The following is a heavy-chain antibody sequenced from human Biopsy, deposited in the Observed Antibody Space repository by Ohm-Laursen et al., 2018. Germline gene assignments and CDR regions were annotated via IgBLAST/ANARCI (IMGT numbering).Heavy chain of an antibody. CDR3: ARDSGGTARAGGMDV. Sequence: SLRLSCTASGFTFSSFSMNWVRQAPGKGLEWISYINEVSSHIYDADSVKGRITVARDNAKNSLYLQLNSLRAEDTAVYYRARDSGGTARAGGMDVWGQGTTVTVSS. CDR2: INEVSSHI. J-gene: IGHJ6*02. D-gene: IGHD6-6*01. V-gene: IGHV3-21*01. CDR1: GFTFSSFS.